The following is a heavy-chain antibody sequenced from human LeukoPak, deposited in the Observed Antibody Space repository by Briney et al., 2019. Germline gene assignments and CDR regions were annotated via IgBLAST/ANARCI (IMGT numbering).Heavy chain of an antibody. CDR3: ARSTPIGDFDC. D-gene: IGHD2-21*01. J-gene: IGHJ4*02. Sequence: ASVKVSCKASGYTFTDFYMHWVRQAPGQGLKWMGRINPNSVGTNYAQKFQGRVTMTRDTSISTAYMELSRLRSDDTAVYYCARSTPIGDFDCWGQGTLVTVSS. CDR1: GYTFTDFY. V-gene: IGHV1-2*06. CDR2: INPNSVGT.